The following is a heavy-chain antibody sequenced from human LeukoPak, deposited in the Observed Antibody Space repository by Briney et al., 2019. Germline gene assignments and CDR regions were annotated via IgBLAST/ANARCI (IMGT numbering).Heavy chain of an antibody. CDR3: AKYQLEDYYYYYGMDV. V-gene: IGHV3-23*01. CDR2: ISGSGGST. D-gene: IGHD2-2*01. CDR1: GFTFSSYA. Sequence: GGSLRLSCAASGFTFSSYAMSWVPQAPGKGLEWVSAISGSGGSTYYADSVKGRFTISRDNSKNTLYLQMNSLRAEDTAVYYCAKYQLEDYYYYYGMDVWGQGTTVTVSS. J-gene: IGHJ6*02.